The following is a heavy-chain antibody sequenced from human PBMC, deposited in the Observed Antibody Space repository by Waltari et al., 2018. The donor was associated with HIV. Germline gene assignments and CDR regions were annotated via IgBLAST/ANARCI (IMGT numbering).Heavy chain of an antibody. CDR3: VNSPYNDFRFDD. J-gene: IGHJ4*02. CDR1: GLTFNNIG. CDR2: LRFPGDSK. D-gene: IGHD3-3*01. V-gene: IGHV3-30*02. Sequence: QVQLMESGGGVVQPGGSLRLSCAASGLTFNNIGMHWVRQAPGKGLEWVAYLRFPGDSKYYADSVKGRFAISRDSSKDTLFLEMNSLRAEDTAVYYCVNSPYNDFRFDDWGLGILVIVSS.